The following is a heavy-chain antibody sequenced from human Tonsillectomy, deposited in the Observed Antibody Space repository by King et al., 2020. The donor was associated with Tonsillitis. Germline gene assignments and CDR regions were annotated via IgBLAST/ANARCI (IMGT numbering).Heavy chain of an antibody. J-gene: IGHJ3*01. V-gene: IGHV1-24*01. CDR3: ATDSWVRGVLGTFDL. CDR1: EFTLTALS. CDR2: FDPEDGET. D-gene: IGHD3-10*01. Sequence: QLVQSGAEVKKPGASVKVSCKVSEFTLTALSMHWVRQAPGKGLEWMGGFDPEDGETIYAQKFQGRVTMTEDTSTDTAYMELSSLRSEDTAVYYCATDSWVRGVLGTFDLWGQGTMVTVSS.